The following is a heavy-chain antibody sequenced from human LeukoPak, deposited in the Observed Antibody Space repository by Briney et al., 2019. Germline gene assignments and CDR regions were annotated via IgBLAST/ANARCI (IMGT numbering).Heavy chain of an antibody. V-gene: IGHV4-59*11. CDR3: ARDRGDYDSSGYYGYFDY. CDR1: GGSIRSHY. Sequence: SETLSLTCTVSGGSIRSHYWSWIRQPPGKGLEWIGYIYYSGSTNYNPSLKSRVTISVDTSKNQFSLKLSSVTAADTAVYYCARDRGDYDSSGYYGYFDYWGQGTLVTVSS. CDR2: IYYSGST. J-gene: IGHJ4*02. D-gene: IGHD3-22*01.